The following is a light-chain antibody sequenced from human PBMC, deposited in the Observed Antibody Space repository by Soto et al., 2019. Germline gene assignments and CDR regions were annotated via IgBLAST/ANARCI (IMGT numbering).Light chain of an antibody. J-gene: IGKJ1*01. V-gene: IGKV3-20*01. CDR3: QQYGSSWT. CDR2: GAS. Sequence: EIVLTQSPCTLSSSPGERATLSCRASQSVSSSYLAWYQQKPGQAPRLLIYGASSRATGIPDRFSGSGSGTDFTLTINRLEPEDFAVYYCQQYGSSWTFGQGTKVDIK. CDR1: QSVSSSY.